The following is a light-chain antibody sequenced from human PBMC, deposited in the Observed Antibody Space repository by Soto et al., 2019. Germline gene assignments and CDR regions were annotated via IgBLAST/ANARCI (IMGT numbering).Light chain of an antibody. Sequence: ILLTLSPPTLSVSLGGIATLSCRASQSVSSYLAWYQQKPGQAPRLLIYDASNRATGIPARFSGSGSGTDFTLTISSLEPEDFAVYYCQQRSNWPITFGQGSRLEIK. CDR2: DAS. V-gene: IGKV3-11*01. CDR1: QSVSSY. CDR3: QQRSNWPIT. J-gene: IGKJ5*01.